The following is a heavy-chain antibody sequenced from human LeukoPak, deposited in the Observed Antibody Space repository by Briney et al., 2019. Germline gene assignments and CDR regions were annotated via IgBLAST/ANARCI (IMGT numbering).Heavy chain of an antibody. CDR2: IRHDGSYK. V-gene: IGHV3-33*01. Sequence: PGGSLRLSCAASGFTFSDFGMHWVRQAPGKGLEWVAVIRHDGSYKYYGDSVRGRLTISRDNSQNTLHLQMHSLRGEDSAVYYCARVSYGDYAYYFDSWAEGTLVSVPS. CDR1: GFTFSDFG. D-gene: IGHD4-17*01. J-gene: IGHJ4*02. CDR3: ARVSYGDYAYYFDS.